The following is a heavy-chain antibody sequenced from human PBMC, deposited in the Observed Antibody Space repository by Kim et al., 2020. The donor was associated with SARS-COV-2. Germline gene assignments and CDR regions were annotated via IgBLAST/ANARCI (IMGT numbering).Heavy chain of an antibody. J-gene: IGHJ6*02. Sequence: GRVTITRDTSASTAYMELSSLRSEDTAVYYCARKGQTILGYYYYYGMDVWGQGTTVTVSS. D-gene: IGHD3-3*01. V-gene: IGHV1-3*01. CDR3: ARKGQTILGYYYYYGMDV.